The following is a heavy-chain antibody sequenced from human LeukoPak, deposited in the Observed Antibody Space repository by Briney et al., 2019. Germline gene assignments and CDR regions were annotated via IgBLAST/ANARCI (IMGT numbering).Heavy chain of an antibody. V-gene: IGHV4-34*01. J-gene: IGHJ4*02. CDR2: INHSGST. CDR3: ARGLTVGPIDY. D-gene: IGHD4-23*01. CDR1: GGSFSGYY. Sequence: AETLSLTCAVYGGSFSGYYWSWIRQPPGKGLEWIGEINHSGSTNYNPSLKSRVTISVDTSKNQFSLKLSSVTAADTAVYYCARGLTVGPIDYWGQGTLVTVSS.